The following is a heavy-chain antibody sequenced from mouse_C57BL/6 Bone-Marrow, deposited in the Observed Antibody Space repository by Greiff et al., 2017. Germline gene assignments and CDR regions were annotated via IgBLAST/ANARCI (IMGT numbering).Heavy chain of an antibody. V-gene: IGHV1-69*01. CDR1: GYTFTSYW. D-gene: IGHD2-1*01. J-gene: IGHJ3*01. CDR3: ARLAIYYGNYAWFAY. Sequence: VQLQQPGAELVMPGASVKLSCKASGYTFTSYWMHWVKQRPGQGLEWIGEIDPSDSYTNYNQKFKGKSTLTVDKSSSPAYMQLSSLTSEDSAVYYCARLAIYYGNYAWFAYWGQGTLVTVSA. CDR2: IDPSDSYT.